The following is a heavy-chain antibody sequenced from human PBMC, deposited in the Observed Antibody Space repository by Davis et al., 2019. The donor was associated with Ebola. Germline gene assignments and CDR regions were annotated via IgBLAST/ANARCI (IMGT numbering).Heavy chain of an antibody. V-gene: IGHV3-53*01. CDR1: GFTFSTYS. CDR2: LYRGGST. CDR3: ARRGIGYCSGGDCYDWFDP. J-gene: IGHJ5*02. Sequence: GGSLRLSCAASGFTFSTYSMSWVRQAPGKGLEWVSLLYRGGSTYYAGSIMGRFTISRDNSKNTLYLQMNSLTVEDTAVYYCARRGIGYCSGGDCYDWFDPWGQGTQVTVSS. D-gene: IGHD2-15*01.